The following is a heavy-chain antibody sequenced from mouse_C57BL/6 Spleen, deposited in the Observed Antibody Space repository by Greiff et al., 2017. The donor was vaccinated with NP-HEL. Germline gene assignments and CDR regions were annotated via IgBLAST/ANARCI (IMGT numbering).Heavy chain of an antibody. CDR1: GYAFSSSW. Sequence: QVQLQQSGPELVKPGASVKISCKASGYAFSSSWMNWVKQRPGKGLEWIGRIYPGDGDTNYNGKFKGKATLTADKSSSTAYMQLSSLTSEDSAVYFCAREGLLQDYWGQGTTLTVSS. CDR2: IYPGDGDT. CDR3: AREGLLQDY. V-gene: IGHV1-82*01. J-gene: IGHJ2*01. D-gene: IGHD2-3*01.